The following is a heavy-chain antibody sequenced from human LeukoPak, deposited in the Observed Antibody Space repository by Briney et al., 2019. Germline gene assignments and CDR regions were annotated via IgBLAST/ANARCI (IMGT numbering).Heavy chain of an antibody. CDR3: TRDLMDYDYGDKGGNY. J-gene: IGHJ4*02. Sequence: PGGFLRLSCAASGFAFSSHWMHWVRQVPGKGLVWVSRINSDGSNTIYADSVEGRFTISRDNAKNTLYLQMNSLRAEDTAVYYCTRDLMDYDYGDKGGNYWGQGTLVTVSS. CDR1: GFAFSSHW. CDR2: INSDGSNT. V-gene: IGHV3-74*01. D-gene: IGHD4-23*01.